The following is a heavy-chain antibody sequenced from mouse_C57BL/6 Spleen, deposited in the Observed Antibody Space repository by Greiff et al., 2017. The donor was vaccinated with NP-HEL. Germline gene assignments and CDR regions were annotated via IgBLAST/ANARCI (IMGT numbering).Heavy chain of an antibody. Sequence: VQLQQSVAELVRPGASVKLSCTASGFNIKNTYMHWVKQRPEQGLEWIGRIDPAYGNTKYAPKFQGKATITADTSSSTAYMQLSSLTSEDSAVYFCARGYSNYEGGWFAYWGQGTLVTVSA. V-gene: IGHV14-3*01. CDR3: ARGYSNYEGGWFAY. D-gene: IGHD2-5*01. J-gene: IGHJ3*01. CDR1: GFNIKNTY. CDR2: IDPAYGNT.